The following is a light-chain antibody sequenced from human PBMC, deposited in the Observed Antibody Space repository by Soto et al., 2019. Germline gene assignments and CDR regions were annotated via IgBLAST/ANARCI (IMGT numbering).Light chain of an antibody. CDR1: QGISSY. V-gene: IGKV1-9*01. Sequence: DIQLTQSPSFLSASVGDRVTITCRASQGISSYLAWYQQKPGKAPKLLIYAASTLQSGVPSRFSGSGSGTEFTLTISSLQPEDVETYCCQQLNSYPQLTFGGGTKVEIQ. CDR3: QQLNSYPQLT. J-gene: IGKJ4*01. CDR2: AAS.